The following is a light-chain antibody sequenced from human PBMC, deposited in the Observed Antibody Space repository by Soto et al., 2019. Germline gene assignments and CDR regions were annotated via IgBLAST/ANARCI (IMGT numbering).Light chain of an antibody. Sequence: DIVLTQFPATLSLSPGERATLSCRASQRVSGYLAWYQRKPCQAPSLLIYYLSNRATGIPDRFIGSGSGTDFTLAISSLQPEDSAVYCCQQRSAWPRNTFGQGTKLQIK. CDR1: QRVSGY. CDR2: YLS. CDR3: QQRSAWPRNT. V-gene: IGKV3-11*01. J-gene: IGKJ2*01.